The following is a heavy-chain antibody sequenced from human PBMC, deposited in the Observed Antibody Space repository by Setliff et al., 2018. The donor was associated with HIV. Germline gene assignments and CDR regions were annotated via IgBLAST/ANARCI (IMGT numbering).Heavy chain of an antibody. V-gene: IGHV3-73*01. CDR2: IRTNAKGYAT. CDR1: GYSFVSYW. CDR3: TTLSGSLQY. J-gene: IGHJ1*01. D-gene: IGHD1-26*01. Sequence: GESLKISCQGFGYSFVSYWIGWVRHRPGKGLEWVGRIRTNAKGYATEYAASVKGRFIISRDDSKSTAYLQMSSLQTEDTAVYYCTTLSGSLQYWGQGTRVTVSS.